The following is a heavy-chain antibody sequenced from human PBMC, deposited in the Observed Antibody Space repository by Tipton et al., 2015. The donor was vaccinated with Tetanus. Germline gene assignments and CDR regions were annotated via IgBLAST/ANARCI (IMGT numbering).Heavy chain of an antibody. CDR1: EYTFTFRY. CDR3: ARSPLTPSDSDEYNFDS. CDR2: VNVFNGNT. Sequence: QVQLVQSGAEIKKTGSSVKVSCAASEYTFTFRYLHWVRQAPGQALEWMGWVNVFNGNTKYAQNFRGRLTITRAPSLSPFYMELTSLTSADTAIYYCARSPLTPSDSDEYNFDSWGQGSLVTVSS. V-gene: IGHV1-45*02. J-gene: IGHJ4*02. D-gene: IGHD1-1*01.